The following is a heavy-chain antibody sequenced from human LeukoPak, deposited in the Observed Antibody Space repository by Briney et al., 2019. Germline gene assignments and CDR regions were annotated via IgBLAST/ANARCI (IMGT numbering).Heavy chain of an antibody. CDR1: GXSFTSFC. V-gene: IGHV5-51*01. D-gene: IGHD3-10*01. J-gene: IGHJ4*02. CDR3: ARLRSHLWFGDYDY. Sequence: GESLKISFKGSGXSFTSFCIGWVRQMPGKGLEWMGIIYPGDSDTRYSPSFQGQVTISADKSISTAYLQWSSLKASDTAMYYCARLRSHLWFGDYDYWGRGTLVTVSS. CDR2: IYPGDSDT.